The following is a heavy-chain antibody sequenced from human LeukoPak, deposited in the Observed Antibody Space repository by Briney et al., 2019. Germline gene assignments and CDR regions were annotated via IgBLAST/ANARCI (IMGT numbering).Heavy chain of an antibody. CDR1: GGTFSSYA. CDR3: ASSVVVPAAIRGGGYYYYYYMDV. V-gene: IGHV1-69*13. J-gene: IGHJ6*03. D-gene: IGHD2-2*02. CDR2: IIPIFGTA. Sequence: GASVKVSCKASGGTFSSYAISWVRQAPGQGLEWMGGIIPIFGTANYAQKFQGRVTITADESTSTAYMELSSLRSEDTAVYYCASSVVVPAAIRGGGYYYYYYMDVWGKGTTVTVSS.